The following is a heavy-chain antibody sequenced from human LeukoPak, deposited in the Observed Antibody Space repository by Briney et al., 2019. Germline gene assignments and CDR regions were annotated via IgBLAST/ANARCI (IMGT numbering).Heavy chain of an antibody. CDR2: INPSGGST. D-gene: IGHD3-22*01. CDR3: ARGTLWYYDSSGYYFGRSHYYFDY. J-gene: IGHJ4*02. V-gene: IGHV1-46*01. Sequence: ASVKVSCKASGYTFTSYYMHWVRQAPGQGLEWMGIINPSGGSTSYAQKFQGRVTMTRDTSTSTVYMELSSLRSEDTAVYYCARGTLWYYDSSGYYFGRSHYYFDYWGQGTPVTVSS. CDR1: GYTFTSYY.